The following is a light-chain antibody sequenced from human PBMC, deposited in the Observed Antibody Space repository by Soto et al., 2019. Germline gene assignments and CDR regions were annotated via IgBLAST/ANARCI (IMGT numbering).Light chain of an antibody. Sequence: EIVLTQSPGTLSLSAGERATVSCRASQSVTGNYLAWYQQKPGQAPRLLMYGASSRATGLPDRFSGSGSGTDFTVNISRLEAEDFAVYYCQQYGTSPSITFGQGTRLEIK. CDR3: QQYGTSPSIT. J-gene: IGKJ5*01. CDR2: GAS. V-gene: IGKV3-20*01. CDR1: QSVTGNY.